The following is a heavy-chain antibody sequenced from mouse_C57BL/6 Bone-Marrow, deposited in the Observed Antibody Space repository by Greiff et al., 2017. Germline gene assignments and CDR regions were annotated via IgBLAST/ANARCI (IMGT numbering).Heavy chain of an antibody. CDR3: ARTSAQASLLSY. Sequence: EVMLVESGGGLVKPGGSLKLSCAASGFTFSDYGMHWVRQAPEKGLEWVAYISSGSSTIYYADTVKGRFTISRDNAKNTLFLQMTSLRSEDTAMYYCARTSAQASLLSYWGQGTTLTVSS. CDR2: ISSGSSTI. J-gene: IGHJ2*01. CDR1: GFTFSDYG. D-gene: IGHD3-2*02. V-gene: IGHV5-17*01.